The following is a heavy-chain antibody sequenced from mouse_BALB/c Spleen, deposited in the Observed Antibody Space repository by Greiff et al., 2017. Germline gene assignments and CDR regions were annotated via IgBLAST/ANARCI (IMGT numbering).Heavy chain of an antibody. CDR3: ARKGAMDY. J-gene: IGHJ4*01. Sequence: QVQLKESGAELARPGASVKLSCKASGYTFTDYYINWVKQRTGQGLEWIGEIYPGSGNTYYNEKFKGKATLTADKSSSTAYMQLSSLTSEDSAVYFCARKGAMDYWGQGTSVTVSS. CDR1: GYTFTDYY. CDR2: IYPGSGNT. V-gene: IGHV1-77*01.